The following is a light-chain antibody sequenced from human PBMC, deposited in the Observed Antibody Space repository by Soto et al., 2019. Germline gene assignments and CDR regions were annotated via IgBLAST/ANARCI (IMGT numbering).Light chain of an antibody. V-gene: IGLV2-14*03. Sequence: QSALTQPASVSGSPGQSITISCTGTSSDIGDYNYVSWYQQHPGKAPKLMIYDVSNRPSGVSNRFSGSKSGYTASLTISGLQAEDEADYYCSSYSSSSTLVVFGGGTKLTVL. CDR1: SSDIGDYNY. CDR2: DVS. J-gene: IGLJ2*01. CDR3: SSYSSSSTLVV.